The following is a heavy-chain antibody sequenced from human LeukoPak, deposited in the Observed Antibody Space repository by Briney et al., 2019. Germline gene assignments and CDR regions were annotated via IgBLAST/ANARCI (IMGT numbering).Heavy chain of an antibody. CDR2: ISCDGSNK. V-gene: IGHV3-30*18. Sequence: GGSLRLSCAASGFTFSSYGMHWVRQAPGKGLEWVAVISCDGSNKYYADSVKGRFTISRDYSKNTLYLQMNSLRAEDTAVYYCAKGLGSWYGGGHYYGMDVWGQGTTVTVSS. CDR1: GFTFSSYG. D-gene: IGHD6-13*01. CDR3: AKGLGSWYGGGHYYGMDV. J-gene: IGHJ6*02.